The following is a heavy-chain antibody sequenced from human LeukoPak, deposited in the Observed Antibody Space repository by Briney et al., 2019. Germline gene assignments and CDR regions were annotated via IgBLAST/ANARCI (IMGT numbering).Heavy chain of an antibody. CDR3: ASGFGEFIFDY. CDR2: IKQDGSEK. J-gene: IGHJ4*02. CDR1: GFTFSSYW. Sequence: GGSLRLSCAASGFTFSSYWMSWVRQAPGKGLEWVANIKQDGSEKYYVDSVKGRFTISRDNAKNSLYLQVNSLRAEDTAVYYCASGFGEFIFDYWGQGTLVTVSS. V-gene: IGHV3-7*03. D-gene: IGHD3-10*01.